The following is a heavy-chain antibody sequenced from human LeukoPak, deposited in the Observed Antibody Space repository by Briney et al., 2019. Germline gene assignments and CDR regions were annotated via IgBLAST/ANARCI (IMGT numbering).Heavy chain of an antibody. V-gene: IGHV4-4*07. CDR1: GGSISSYY. D-gene: IGHD3-10*01. Sequence: PSETLSLTCTVSGGSISSYYWSWIRQPAGKGLEWIGRIYTSGSTNYNPSLKSLVTMSVDTSKNQFSLKLSSVTAADTAVYYCARGGYYGSGNDFRFDPWGQGTLVTVSS. CDR3: ARGGYYGSGNDFRFDP. CDR2: IYTSGST. J-gene: IGHJ5*02.